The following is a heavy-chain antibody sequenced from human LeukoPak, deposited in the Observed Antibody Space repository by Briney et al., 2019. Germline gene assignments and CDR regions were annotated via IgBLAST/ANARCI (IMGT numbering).Heavy chain of an antibody. D-gene: IGHD6-13*01. Sequence: ASVKVSCKASGGTFSSYAISWVRQAPGQGLEWMGGIIPIFGTANYAQKFQGRVTITADESTSTAYMELSSLRAEDTAVYYCAKDRGYSSSWYVFGYWGQGTLVTVSS. CDR3: AKDRGYSSSWYVFGY. J-gene: IGHJ4*02. V-gene: IGHV1-69*13. CDR2: IIPIFGTA. CDR1: GGTFSSYA.